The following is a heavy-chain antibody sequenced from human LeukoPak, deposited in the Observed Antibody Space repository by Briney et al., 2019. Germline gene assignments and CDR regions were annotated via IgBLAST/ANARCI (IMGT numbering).Heavy chain of an antibody. J-gene: IGHJ4*02. CDR3: AKDRDDHGDYVFDS. V-gene: IGHV3-23*01. Sequence: GGSLRLSCAASGFDLNSYVMGWVRQAPGKRPEWVSIIGRSGDSTNYADFVKGRFTISRDNFKNTVSLEMNSLRAEDTAVYYCAKDRDDHGDYVFDSWGQGTLVTVSS. D-gene: IGHD4-17*01. CDR2: IGRSGDST. CDR1: GFDLNSYV.